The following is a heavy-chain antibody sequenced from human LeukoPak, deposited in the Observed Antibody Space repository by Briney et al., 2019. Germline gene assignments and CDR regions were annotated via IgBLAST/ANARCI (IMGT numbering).Heavy chain of an antibody. J-gene: IGHJ4*02. CDR3: AKDSYDRSGYYYYYFAY. CDR2: ISYDGSNK. Sequence: PGGSLRLSCAASGFTFSSSGMHWVRQAPGKGLEWVAVISYDGSNKYYADSVKGRFTISRDNSKNTLYLQMNSLRAGDTAVYYCAKDSYDRSGYYYYYFAYWGQGTQVTLSS. D-gene: IGHD3-22*01. CDR1: GFTFSSSG. V-gene: IGHV3-30*18.